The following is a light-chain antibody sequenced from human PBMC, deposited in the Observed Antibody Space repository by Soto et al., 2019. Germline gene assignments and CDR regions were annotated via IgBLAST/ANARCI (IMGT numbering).Light chain of an antibody. V-gene: IGKV2-28*01. J-gene: IGKJ2*01. Sequence: DIVLTQSPLSLPVTPGEPASISCRSSRSLLHSNAYNYLNWYLQKPGQSPQLLIYLGSNRASGVTDRFSCSGSGTDFTLKINRVEAEDVGVYYCMQRLQSPFTFCQGTKLEIK. CDR2: LGS. CDR3: MQRLQSPFT. CDR1: RSLLHSNAYNY.